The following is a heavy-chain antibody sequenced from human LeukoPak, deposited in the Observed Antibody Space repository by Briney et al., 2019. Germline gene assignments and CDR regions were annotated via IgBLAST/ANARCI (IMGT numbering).Heavy chain of an antibody. CDR2: ISGSGGST. Sequence: GGTLRLSCAASGFTFSSYGMSWVRQAPGKGLEWVSAISGSGGSTYYADSVKGRFTISRDNSKNTLYLQMNSLRAEDTAVYYRARSNMGDYYGSGSYRNSPRPFDYWGQGTLVTVSS. CDR1: GFTFSSYG. D-gene: IGHD3-10*01. J-gene: IGHJ4*02. CDR3: ARSNMGDYYGSGSYRNSPRPFDY. V-gene: IGHV3-23*01.